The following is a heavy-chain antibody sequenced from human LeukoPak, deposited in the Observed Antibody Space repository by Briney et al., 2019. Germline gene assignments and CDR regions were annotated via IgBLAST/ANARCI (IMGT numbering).Heavy chain of an antibody. CDR3: AKGPLYSSSWYYFDY. D-gene: IGHD6-13*01. V-gene: IGHV3-9*01. CDR1: GFTFDDYA. CDR2: ISWNSGSI. J-gene: IGHJ4*02. Sequence: GGSLRLSCAASGFTFDDYAVHWVRQAPGKGLEWVSGISWNSGSIGYADSVKGRFTISRDNAKNSLYLQMNSLRAEDTALYYCAKGPLYSSSWYYFDYWGQGTLVTVSS.